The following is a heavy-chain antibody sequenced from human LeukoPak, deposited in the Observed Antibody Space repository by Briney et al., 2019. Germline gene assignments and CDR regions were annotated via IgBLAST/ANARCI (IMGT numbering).Heavy chain of an antibody. J-gene: IGHJ4*02. CDR3: ASYCSGGSCYVLGFR. Sequence: KPGGSLRLSCAASGFTFSSYSMNWVRQAPGKGLEWVSSISSSSSYIYYADSVKGRFTISRDNAKNSLYLQMNSLRAEDTAVYYCASYCSGGSCYVLGFRWGQGTLVTVSS. D-gene: IGHD2-15*01. V-gene: IGHV3-21*01. CDR2: ISSSSSYI. CDR1: GFTFSSYS.